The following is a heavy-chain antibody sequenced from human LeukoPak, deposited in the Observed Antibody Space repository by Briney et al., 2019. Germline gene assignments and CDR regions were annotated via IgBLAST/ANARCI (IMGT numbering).Heavy chain of an antibody. CDR2: ISWNSGSI. Sequence: GRSLRLSCAASGFTFDDYAMHWVRQAPGKGLEWVSGISWNSGSIGYADSVKGRFTISRDNAKNSLYPQMNSLRAEDMALYYCAKGAVAAVYNEGFDPWGQGTLVTVSS. V-gene: IGHV3-9*03. CDR3: AKGAVAAVYNEGFDP. J-gene: IGHJ5*02. D-gene: IGHD6-19*01. CDR1: GFTFDDYA.